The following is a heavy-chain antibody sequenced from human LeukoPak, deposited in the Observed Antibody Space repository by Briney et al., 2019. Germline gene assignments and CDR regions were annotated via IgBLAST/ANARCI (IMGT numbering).Heavy chain of an antibody. J-gene: IGHJ4*02. CDR3: ARVRGGNNYHFDF. CDR1: GYTFSDYY. Sequence: ASVKVSCKASGYTFSDYYIHWARQAPGQGLEWMGRINPYSGGTNYAQKFQGRVILTRDTSITTGYMDLSRLRSDDTAVYYCARVRGGNNYHFDFWGQGTLVTVSS. D-gene: IGHD1-26*01. CDR2: INPYSGGT. V-gene: IGHV1-2*06.